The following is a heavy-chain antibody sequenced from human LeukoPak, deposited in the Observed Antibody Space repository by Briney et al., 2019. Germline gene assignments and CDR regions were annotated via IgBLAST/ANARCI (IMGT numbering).Heavy chain of an antibody. V-gene: IGHV4-39*01. CDR3: ARFLAARPITDWFDP. CDR1: GGSISSSSYY. J-gene: IGHJ5*02. CDR2: IYYSGST. D-gene: IGHD6-6*01. Sequence: KPSETLSLTCTVSGGSISSSSYYWDWIRQPPGKGLEWIGSIYYSGSTYYNPSLKSRVTISVDTSKNQFSLKLSSVTAADTAVYYCARFLAARPITDWFDPWGQGTLVTVSS.